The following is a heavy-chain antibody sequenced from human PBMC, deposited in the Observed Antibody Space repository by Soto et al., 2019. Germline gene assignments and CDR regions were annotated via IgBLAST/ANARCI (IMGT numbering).Heavy chain of an antibody. CDR1: GGSISNFY. Sequence: QVQLQESGPGLVRPSETLSLTCTVSGGSISNFYWSWIRQPPGKGLEWFGYVYYTGSTSYNPSLKRRVTFSADSSRGQFSLRLNSVTAADTAVYYCARTVLGPDLLADSFVDYYYYMDVWGQGTTVTVSS. V-gene: IGHV4-59*08. CDR3: ARTVLGPDLLADSFVDYYYYMDV. J-gene: IGHJ6*03. D-gene: IGHD3-9*01. CDR2: VYYTGST.